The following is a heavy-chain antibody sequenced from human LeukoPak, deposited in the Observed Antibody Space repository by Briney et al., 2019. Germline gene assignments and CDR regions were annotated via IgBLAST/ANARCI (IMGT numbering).Heavy chain of an antibody. J-gene: IGHJ5*02. CDR1: GGSISSSSYY. CDR2: IYYSGST. V-gene: IGHV4-39*02. D-gene: IGHD6-13*01. Sequence: SETLSLTCTVSGGSISSSSYYWGWIRQPPGKGLEWIGSIYYSGSTYYNPSLKSRVTISVDTSKNQFSLKLSSVTAADTAVYYCAGEDGSWYRWFDPWGQGTLVTVSS. CDR3: AGEDGSWYRWFDP.